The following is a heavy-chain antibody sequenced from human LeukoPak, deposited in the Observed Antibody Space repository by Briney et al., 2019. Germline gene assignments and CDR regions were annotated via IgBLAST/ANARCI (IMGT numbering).Heavy chain of an antibody. V-gene: IGHV4-39*01. CDR3: VHSGNFLYYFDY. J-gene: IGHJ4*02. CDR1: GGSINSSSHY. D-gene: IGHD1-26*01. Sequence: SETLSLTCTVSGGSINSSSHYWGWIRQPPGKGLEWIGTIYYSGSTYYNPSLKSRVTISVDTSKNQFSLKLRSVTAADTAVYYCVHSGNFLYYFDYWGQGTLVTVSS. CDR2: IYYSGST.